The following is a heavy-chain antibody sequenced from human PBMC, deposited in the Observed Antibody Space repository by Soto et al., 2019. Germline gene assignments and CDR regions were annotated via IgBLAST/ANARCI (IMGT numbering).Heavy chain of an antibody. CDR2: IYYSGST. CDR3: ARRYGSCFDY. CDR1: GGSISSYY. V-gene: IGHV4-59*08. Sequence: QVQLQESGPGLVKPSETLSLTCTVSGGSISSYYWSWIRQPPGKGLEWIGYIYYSGSTNYNPSLXRXVXIXLATSNTQFALKLSSVTAADTAVYYCARRYGSCFDYWGQGTLVTVSS. J-gene: IGHJ4*02. D-gene: IGHD5-18*01.